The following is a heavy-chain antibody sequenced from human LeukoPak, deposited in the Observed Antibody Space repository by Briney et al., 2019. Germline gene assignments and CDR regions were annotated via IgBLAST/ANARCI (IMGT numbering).Heavy chain of an antibody. V-gene: IGHV4-59*01. D-gene: IGHD5-24*01. CDR1: GGSISNFN. CDR3: AGDVLRGDGYNFDY. J-gene: IGHJ4*02. Sequence: PSETLSLTCSVSGGSISNFNWNWIRQSPGKELEWIGYISYSGSTNYNPSLKSRVTISVDKSKNQFSLELSSVIVAGSAVYYCAGDVLRGDGYNFDYWGEGTLVTVSS. CDR2: ISYSGST.